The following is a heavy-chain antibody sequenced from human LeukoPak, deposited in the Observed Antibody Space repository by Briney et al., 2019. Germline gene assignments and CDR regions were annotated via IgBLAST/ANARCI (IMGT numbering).Heavy chain of an antibody. Sequence: GGSLRLSCAAFGFTFSSYDMHWVRQATGKGLEWVSAIGTAGDTYYPGSVKGRFTISRENAKNSLYLQMNSLRAGDTAVYYCARAALYYYDSTLLDYWGQGTLVTVSS. J-gene: IGHJ4*02. D-gene: IGHD3-22*01. CDR1: GFTFSSYD. CDR3: ARAALYYYDSTLLDY. CDR2: IGTAGDT. V-gene: IGHV3-13*01.